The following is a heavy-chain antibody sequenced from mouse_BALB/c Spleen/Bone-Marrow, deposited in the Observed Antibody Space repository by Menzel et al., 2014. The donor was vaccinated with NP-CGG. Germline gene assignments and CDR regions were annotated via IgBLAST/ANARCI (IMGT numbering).Heavy chain of an antibody. D-gene: IGHD1-1*01. Sequence: EVQGVESGGGLVQPGGSLKLSCVASGFTFSSYGMSWVRQTPDKRLELVATINNNGGSTYYPDSVKGQFTISRDNAKNTLYLQMSSLKSEGTAMYYCARVYGWYFDVWGAGTTVTVSS. V-gene: IGHV5-6-3*01. J-gene: IGHJ1*01. CDR1: GFTFSSYG. CDR2: INNNGGST. CDR3: ARVYGWYFDV.